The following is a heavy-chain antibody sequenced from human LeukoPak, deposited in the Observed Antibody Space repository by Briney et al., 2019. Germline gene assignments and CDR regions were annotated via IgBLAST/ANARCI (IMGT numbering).Heavy chain of an antibody. CDR3: AKDQCTNGLCYSALGP. CDR1: GFTFSSYG. Sequence: GGSLRLSCAASGFTFSSYGMHWVRQAPGKGLEWVAVISYDGSNKYYADSVKGRFTISRDNSKNTLYLQMNSLRAEDTAVYYGAKDQCTNGLCYSALGPWGQGTLVTVSS. D-gene: IGHD2-8*01. CDR2: ISYDGSNK. V-gene: IGHV3-30*18. J-gene: IGHJ5*02.